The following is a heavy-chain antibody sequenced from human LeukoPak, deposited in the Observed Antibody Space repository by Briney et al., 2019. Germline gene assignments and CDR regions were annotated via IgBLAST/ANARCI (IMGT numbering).Heavy chain of an antibody. D-gene: IGHD6-6*01. CDR1: GFTFTNYA. Sequence: PGGSLRLSCAASGFTFTNYAMNWVRQAPGKGLEWVSGISGGDGTTFYADSVRGGFTISRDNSKNTLYLQMNSLRAEDTAVYYCAKAGSLDIAARQNYWGQGTLVTVSS. CDR3: AKAGSLDIAARQNY. V-gene: IGHV3-23*01. CDR2: ISGGDGTT. J-gene: IGHJ4*02.